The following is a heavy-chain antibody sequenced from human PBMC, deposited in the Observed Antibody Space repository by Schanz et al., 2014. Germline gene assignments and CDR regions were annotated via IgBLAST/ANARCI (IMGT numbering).Heavy chain of an antibody. CDR1: GYTLSAYS. CDR2: VNPSVRGT. J-gene: IGHJ4*02. V-gene: IGHV1-46*03. CDR3: AGAFDSSGYYFDE. Sequence: QVQLIQSGAEVKKPGASVKVSCKASGYTLSAYSLHWVRQAPGQGLEWMGIVNPSVRGTHFAREFQGRVTVTSDTSTSTVYMELSGLRSEDTAVYYCAGAFDSSGYYFDEWGQGTPVTVSS. D-gene: IGHD3-22*01.